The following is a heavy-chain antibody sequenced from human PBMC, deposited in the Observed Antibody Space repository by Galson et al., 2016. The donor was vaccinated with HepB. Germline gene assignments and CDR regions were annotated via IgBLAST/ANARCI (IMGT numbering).Heavy chain of an antibody. J-gene: IGHJ4*02. CDR2: ISFSSTNI. D-gene: IGHD3-3*01. CDR3: ARGPAGLLDY. Sequence: SLRLSCAASGFTFRSYGMNWVRQAPGKGLEWLSHISFSSTNIHYADFVRGRFTISRDNAKNSLFLQLNSLKGEDTAVYYCARGPAGLLDYWGQGLLVTVSS. V-gene: IGHV3-48*01. CDR1: GFTFRSYG.